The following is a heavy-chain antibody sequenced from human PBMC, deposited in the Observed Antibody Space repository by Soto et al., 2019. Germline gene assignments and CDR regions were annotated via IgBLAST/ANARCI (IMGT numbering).Heavy chain of an antibody. D-gene: IGHD6-13*01. Sequence: TSETLSLTCTVSGGSISSSSYYWGWIRQPPGKGLEWIGSIFYSGSTHYNPSLKSRVTISVDTSKNQFSLKLSSVTAADTAVYYCAGDGGSSLLVDYYYYYGMDVWGQGTTVTVSS. CDR1: GGSISSSSYY. J-gene: IGHJ6*02. CDR2: IFYSGST. CDR3: AGDGGSSLLVDYYYYYGMDV. V-gene: IGHV4-39*01.